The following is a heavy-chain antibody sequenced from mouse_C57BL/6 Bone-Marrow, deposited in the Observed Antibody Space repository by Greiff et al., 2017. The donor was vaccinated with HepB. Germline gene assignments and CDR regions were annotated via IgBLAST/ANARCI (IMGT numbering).Heavy chain of an antibody. V-gene: IGHV1-50*01. J-gene: IGHJ2*01. CDR3: ARPLITTVVGGDY. CDR2: IDPSDSYT. Sequence: VKVVESGAELVKPGASVKLSCKASGYTFTSYWMQWVKQRPGQGLEWIGEIDPSDSYTNYNQKFKGKATLTVDTSSSTAYMQLSSLTSEDSAVYYCARPLITTVVGGDYWGQGTTLTVSS. D-gene: IGHD1-1*01. CDR1: GYTFTSYW.